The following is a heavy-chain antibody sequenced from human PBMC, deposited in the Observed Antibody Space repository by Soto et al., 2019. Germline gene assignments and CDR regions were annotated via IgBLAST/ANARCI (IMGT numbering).Heavy chain of an antibody. J-gene: IGHJ4*02. D-gene: IGHD6-6*01. CDR1: GYRFSTYG. CDR3: ARERYVASRHSHFDS. Sequence: ASVKVSCKASGYRFSTYGINWVRQAPGQGLEWLGWTSTNNDDRNYAQKFRGRVTFTTDTPTSTAYMELRSLISDDTAVYFCARERYVASRHSHFDSWGQGTQVTVS. V-gene: IGHV1-18*04. CDR2: TSTNNDDR.